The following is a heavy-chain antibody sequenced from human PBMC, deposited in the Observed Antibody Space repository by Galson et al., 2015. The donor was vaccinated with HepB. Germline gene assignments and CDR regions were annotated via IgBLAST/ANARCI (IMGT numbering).Heavy chain of an antibody. J-gene: IGHJ6*02. D-gene: IGHD3-9*01. CDR1: GFTFSNAG. CDR2: IKSKTDGGTT. CDR3: NTVRYFDWVYGMDV. Sequence: SLRLSCAAPGFTFSNAGMSWVRQAPGKGLEWVGRIKSKTDGGTTDYAAPVKGRFNISRDDSKNTLYLQMNSLKTEDTAVYYCNTVRYFDWVYGMDVWGQGTTVTVSS. V-gene: IGHV3-15*01.